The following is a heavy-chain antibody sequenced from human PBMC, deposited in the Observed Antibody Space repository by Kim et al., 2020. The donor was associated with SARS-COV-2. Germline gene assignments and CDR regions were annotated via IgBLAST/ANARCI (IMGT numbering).Heavy chain of an antibody. CDR3: AKVVVMDDYNYYYYYGMDV. V-gene: IGHV3-23*01. CDR1: GFTFDIYA. J-gene: IGHJ6*02. Sequence: GGSLRLSCVASGFTFDIYAMTWVRQAPGKGLEWVSVISGGGVNKFYADSVRGRFTISRDNSKNTLFLQMNSLRDEYTALYYCAKVVVMDDYNYYYYYGMDVWGQGTTVTVSS. D-gene: IGHD3-16*01. CDR2: ISGGGVNK.